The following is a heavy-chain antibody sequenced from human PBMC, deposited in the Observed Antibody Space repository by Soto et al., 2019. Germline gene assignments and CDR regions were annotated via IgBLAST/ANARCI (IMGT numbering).Heavy chain of an antibody. Sequence: GASVKVSCKASGGTFSSYAISWVRQAPGQGLEWMGGIIPIFGTANYAQKFQGRVTITRDTSASTAYMELSSLRSEDTAVYYCASSYYYDSSGYSSLYYYYGMDVWGQGTTVTVSS. V-gene: IGHV1-69*05. CDR2: IIPIFGTA. CDR3: ASSYYYDSSGYSSLYYYYGMDV. CDR1: GGTFSSYA. D-gene: IGHD3-22*01. J-gene: IGHJ6*02.